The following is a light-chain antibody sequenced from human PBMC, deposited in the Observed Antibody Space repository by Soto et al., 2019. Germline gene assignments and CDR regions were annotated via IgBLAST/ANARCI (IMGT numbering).Light chain of an antibody. CDR1: QSVSSSL. CDR2: SAS. Sequence: EIVLTQSPGTLSLSPGERATLSCRASQSVSSSLLAWYQQKPGQAPRRLIYSASSRATGMPDRFSGSGSGTDFTLTISRLEPEDFAVYYCQQYGSSPITFGQGTRLEIK. CDR3: QQYGSSPIT. J-gene: IGKJ5*01. V-gene: IGKV3-20*01.